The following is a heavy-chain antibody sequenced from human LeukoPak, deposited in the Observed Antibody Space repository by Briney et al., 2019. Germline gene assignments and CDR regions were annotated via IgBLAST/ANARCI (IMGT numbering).Heavy chain of an antibody. Sequence: SETLSLTCAVYGGSFNGYLWSWIRQPPGKGLEWIGEINHSGSTNYSPSLKSRVTISLDTSKNQFSLKLSFVTAADTAVYYCARHGISVWGSYRSFDLWGRGTLVTVSS. CDR1: GGSFNGYL. CDR2: INHSGST. V-gene: IGHV4-34*01. CDR3: ARHGISVWGSYRSFDL. J-gene: IGHJ2*01. D-gene: IGHD3-16*02.